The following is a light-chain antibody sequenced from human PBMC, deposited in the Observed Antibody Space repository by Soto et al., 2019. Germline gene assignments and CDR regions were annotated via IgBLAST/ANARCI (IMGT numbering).Light chain of an antibody. V-gene: IGKV3-15*01. Sequence: EIVLTQSPATLSVSPGERATLSCRASQSFRSNLAWYQQRPGQAPRLLIYGASTRETGIPARCSGSESGTEFTRTISNLQSEDAEVDDCQQYKQWTVGFGGGTQVDIK. CDR3: QQYKQWTVG. CDR2: GAS. CDR1: QSFRSN. J-gene: IGKJ4*01.